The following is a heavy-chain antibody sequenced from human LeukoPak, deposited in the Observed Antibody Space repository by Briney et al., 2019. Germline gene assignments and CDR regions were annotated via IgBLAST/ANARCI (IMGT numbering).Heavy chain of an antibody. Sequence: GGSLRLSCAASGFTFSSYDMHWVRQATGKGLEWVSAIGTAGDPYYPGSVKGRFTISRENAKNSLYLQMNSLRAGDTAVYYCARGSTGGDSSGYYYGYWGQGTLVTVSS. CDR2: IGTAGDP. J-gene: IGHJ4*02. V-gene: IGHV3-13*05. CDR1: GFTFSSYD. CDR3: ARGSTGGDSSGYYYGY. D-gene: IGHD3-22*01.